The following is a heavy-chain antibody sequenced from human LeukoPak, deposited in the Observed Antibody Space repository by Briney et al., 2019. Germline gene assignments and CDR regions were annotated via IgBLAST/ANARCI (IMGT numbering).Heavy chain of an antibody. J-gene: IGHJ4*02. CDR3: ARVPGGSGSYYNIDY. CDR1: GGSISSGGYY. V-gene: IGHV4-31*03. D-gene: IGHD3-10*01. Sequence: SQTLSPTCTVSGGSISSGGYYWSWIRQHPGKGLEWIGYIYYSGSTYYNPSLKSRVTISVDTSKNQFSLKLSSVTAADTAVYYCARVPGGSGSYYNIDYWGQGTLVTVSS. CDR2: IYYSGST.